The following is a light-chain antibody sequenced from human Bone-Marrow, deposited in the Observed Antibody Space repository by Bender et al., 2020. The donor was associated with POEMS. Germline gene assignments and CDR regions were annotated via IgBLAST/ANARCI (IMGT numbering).Light chain of an antibody. J-gene: IGLJ2*01. Sequence: QSVLTQSPSASGTPGQRVTISCTGLIYDLVSWFQQHPGKAPRLLIYEGNKRPSDISSRFSASKSGNTASLTVSGLQAEDEADYYCCSYVHTYVQFGGGTKVTVL. CDR1: IYDL. V-gene: IGLV2-23*01. CDR2: EGN. CDR3: CSYVHTYVQ.